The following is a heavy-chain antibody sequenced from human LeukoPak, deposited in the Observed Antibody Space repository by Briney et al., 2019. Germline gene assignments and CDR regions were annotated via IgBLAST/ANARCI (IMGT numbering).Heavy chain of an antibody. Sequence: SETLSLTCTVSGGSISSSSYYWGWIRQPPGKGLEWIGSIYYSGSTYYNPSLKSRVTISVDTSKNQFSLKLSSATAADTAVYYCETGSYSSSWYGPDYWGQGTLVTVSS. CDR2: IYYSGST. V-gene: IGHV4-39*01. CDR1: GGSISSSSYY. CDR3: ETGSYSSSWYGPDY. J-gene: IGHJ4*02. D-gene: IGHD6-13*01.